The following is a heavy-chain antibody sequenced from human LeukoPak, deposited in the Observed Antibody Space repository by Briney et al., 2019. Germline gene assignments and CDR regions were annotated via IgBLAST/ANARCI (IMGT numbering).Heavy chain of an antibody. CDR3: AKMEYYYDSSGYTLDAFDI. D-gene: IGHD3-22*01. CDR2: ISYDGSNK. V-gene: IGHV3-30*18. CDR1: GFTFSSYG. Sequence: TGGSLRLSCAASGFTFSSYGMHWVRQAPGKGLEWVAVISYDGSNKYYADSVKGRFTISRDNSKNTLYLQMNSLRAEDTAVYYCAKMEYYYDSSGYTLDAFDIWGQGTMVTVSS. J-gene: IGHJ3*02.